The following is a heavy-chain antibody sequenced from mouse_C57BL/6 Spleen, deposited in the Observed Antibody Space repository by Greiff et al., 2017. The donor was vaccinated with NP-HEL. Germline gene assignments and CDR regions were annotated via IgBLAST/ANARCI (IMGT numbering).Heavy chain of an antibody. V-gene: IGHV1-9*01. D-gene: IGHD1-1*01. J-gene: IGHJ2*01. CDR2: ILPGSGST. Sequence: VQLQQSGAELMKPGASVKLSCKATGYTFTGYWIEWVKQRPGHGLEWIGEILPGSGSTNYNEKFKGKATFTADTSSNTAYMQLSSLTTEDAAIYYCARTGFRITTVVARDDWGKGTTLTVSS. CDR1: GYTFTGYW. CDR3: ARTGFRITTVVARDD.